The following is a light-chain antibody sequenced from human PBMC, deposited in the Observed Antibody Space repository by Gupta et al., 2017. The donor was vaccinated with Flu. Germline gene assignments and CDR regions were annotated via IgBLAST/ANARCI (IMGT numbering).Light chain of an antibody. V-gene: IGLV2-14*01. CDR2: EVS. Sequence: QSALTQPASVSGSPGQAITIPCTGTSSDGGGYNYVSWYQQPPGKAPKLLIYEVSNRPSGVSTRFSGSKSGNTASLTISGLQAEDEADYYCSSYTSSSTLYVFGTGTKVTVL. CDR3: SSYTSSSTLYV. CDR1: SSDGGGYNY. J-gene: IGLJ1*01.